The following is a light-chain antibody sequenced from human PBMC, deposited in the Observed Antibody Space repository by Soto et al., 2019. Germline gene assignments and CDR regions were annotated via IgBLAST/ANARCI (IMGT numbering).Light chain of an antibody. CDR1: QSISRY. Sequence: DIQVTQSPSCLSASVGYIVTITCRASQSISRYLNCYQQKPGKAPKLLIYAASSLQSGVPSRFSGSGSGTDFTLTISSMQPEDFATYYCQQRYSTPPTFGQGTKVEIK. J-gene: IGKJ1*01. V-gene: IGKV1-39*01. CDR2: AAS. CDR3: QQRYSTPPT.